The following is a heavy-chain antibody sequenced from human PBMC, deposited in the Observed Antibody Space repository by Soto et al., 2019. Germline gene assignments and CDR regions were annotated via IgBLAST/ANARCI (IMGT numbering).Heavy chain of an antibody. CDR2: ITSDTKTI. Sequence: EVQLVESGGDLVKREGSLRLSCVASGFTFSVYSMNWVRKAPGKGLEWFSYITSDTKTIKYADSVKGRFTISRDNAKNSVYLQMNSLRDEDTAVYYCARSVEGHFDYWGQGTVVTVSS. J-gene: IGHJ4*02. CDR1: GFTFSVYS. CDR3: ARSVEGHFDY. D-gene: IGHD6-19*01. V-gene: IGHV3-48*02.